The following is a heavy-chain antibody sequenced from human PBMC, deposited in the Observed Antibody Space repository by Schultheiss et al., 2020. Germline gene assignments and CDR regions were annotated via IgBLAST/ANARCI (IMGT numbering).Heavy chain of an antibody. J-gene: IGHJ5*02. CDR1: GGTFSSYT. CDR2: IIPIFGTA. Sequence: SVKVSCKASGGTFSSYTISWVRQAPGQGLEWMGGIIPIFGTANYAQKFQGRVTITADESTSTAYMELSSLRSEDTAVYYCARDGALSMVQGVLRFDPWGQGTLVTVSS. V-gene: IGHV1-69*13. D-gene: IGHD3-10*01. CDR3: ARDGALSMVQGVLRFDP.